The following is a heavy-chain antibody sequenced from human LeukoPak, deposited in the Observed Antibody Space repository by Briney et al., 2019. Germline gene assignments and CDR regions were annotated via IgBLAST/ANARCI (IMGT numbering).Heavy chain of an antibody. CDR2: TYYSGST. CDR3: ARHGSGAFGFDI. Sequence: SETLSLTCTVSGGSISSYYWSWIRQPPGKGLEWIGYTYYSGSTIYNPSLKSRVTISADMSKNQFSLKLSSVAAADTAVYYCARHGSGAFGFDIWGQGTMVAVSS. CDR1: GGSISSYY. D-gene: IGHD3-10*01. V-gene: IGHV4-59*08. J-gene: IGHJ3*02.